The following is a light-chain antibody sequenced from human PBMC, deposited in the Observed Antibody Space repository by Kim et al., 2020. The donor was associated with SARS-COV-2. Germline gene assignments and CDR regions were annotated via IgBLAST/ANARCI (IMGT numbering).Light chain of an antibody. V-gene: IGKV1-5*03. CDR1: QNIDNW. Sequence: SASVGDRVTITWRASQNIDNWLAWYQQKPGEAPNLLIYKASNLQSGAPSRFSGSGSGTEFTLTITSLQPDDFATDYCQQYKSYVTFGGGTKVDIK. CDR3: QQYKSYVT. CDR2: KAS. J-gene: IGKJ4*01.